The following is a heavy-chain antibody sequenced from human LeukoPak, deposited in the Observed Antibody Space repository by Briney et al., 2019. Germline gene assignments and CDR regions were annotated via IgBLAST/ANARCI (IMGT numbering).Heavy chain of an antibody. V-gene: IGHV1-2*02. D-gene: IGHD4-23*01. Sequence: GASVKVSCKASGYTFTGYYMHWVRQAPGQGLEWMGWINPNSGGTNYAQKFQGRVTMTRDTSISTAYMELSRLRSDDTAVYYCARDLKLPAADLLRWFADAFDIWGQGTMVTVSS. CDR1: GYTFTGYY. CDR2: INPNSGGT. CDR3: ARDLKLPAADLLRWFADAFDI. J-gene: IGHJ3*02.